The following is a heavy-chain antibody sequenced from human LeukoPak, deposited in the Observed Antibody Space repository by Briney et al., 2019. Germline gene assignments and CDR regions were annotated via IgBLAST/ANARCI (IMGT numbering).Heavy chain of an antibody. V-gene: IGHV1-69*04. CDR3: ARDQALSYYYDSSGYPTPPYAFDI. Sequence: ASVKVSCKASGGTFSSYAISWVRQDPGQGLEWMGRIIPILGIANYAQKFQGRVTITADKSTSTAYMELSSLRSEDTAVYYCARDQALSYYYDSSGYPTPPYAFDIWGQGTMVTVTS. CDR2: IIPILGIA. D-gene: IGHD3-22*01. J-gene: IGHJ3*02. CDR1: GGTFSSYA.